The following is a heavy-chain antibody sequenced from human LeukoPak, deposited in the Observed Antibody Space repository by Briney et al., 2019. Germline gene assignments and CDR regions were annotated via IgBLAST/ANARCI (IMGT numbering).Heavy chain of an antibody. CDR3: ARDYCSGGSCYSAWFDP. CDR1: GYTFTSYG. J-gene: IGHJ5*02. D-gene: IGHD2-15*01. Sequence: ASAKVSCKASGYTFTSYGISWVRQAPGQGLEWMGWISAYNGNTNYAQKLQGRVTMTTGTSTSTAYMELRSLRSDDTAVYYCARDYCSGGSCYSAWFDPWGQGTLVTVSS. CDR2: ISAYNGNT. V-gene: IGHV1-18*01.